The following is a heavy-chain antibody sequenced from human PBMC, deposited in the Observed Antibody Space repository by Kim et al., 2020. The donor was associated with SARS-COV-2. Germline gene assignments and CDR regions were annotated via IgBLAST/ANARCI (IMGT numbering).Heavy chain of an antibody. J-gene: IGHJ4*02. CDR2: ISGSGGST. Sequence: GGSLRLSCAASGFTFSSYAMSWVRQAPGKGLEWVSAISGSGGSTYYADSVKGRFTISRDNSKNTLYLQMNSLRAEDTAVYYCAKAGIRGERGSYYHYWGQGTLLTVSS. V-gene: IGHV3-23*01. D-gene: IGHD1-26*01. CDR3: AKAGIRGERGSYYHY. CDR1: GFTFSSYA.